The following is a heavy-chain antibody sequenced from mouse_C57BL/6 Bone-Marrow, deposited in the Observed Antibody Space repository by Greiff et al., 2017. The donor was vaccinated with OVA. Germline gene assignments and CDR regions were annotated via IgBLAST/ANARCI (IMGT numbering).Heavy chain of an antibody. Sequence: EVMLVESGGGLVKPGGSLKLSCAASGFTFSSYTMSWVRQTPEKRLEWVATISGVGGNTYYPDSVKGRFTISRDNAKNTLYLQMSSLRSEDTALYYCARPLYGSSPYWYFDVWGTGTTVTVSS. CDR2: ISGVGGNT. J-gene: IGHJ1*03. V-gene: IGHV5-9*01. CDR1: GFTFSSYT. CDR3: ARPLYGSSPYWYFDV. D-gene: IGHD1-1*01.